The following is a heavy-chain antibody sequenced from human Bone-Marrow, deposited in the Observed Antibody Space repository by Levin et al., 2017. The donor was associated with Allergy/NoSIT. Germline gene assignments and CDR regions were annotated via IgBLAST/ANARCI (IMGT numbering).Heavy chain of an antibody. CDR2: IKEDGSEK. Sequence: GESLKISCAASGFTFSNSWMSWVRQAPGKGLEWVANIKEDGSEKYYVDSVKGRFTISRDNAKKSLFVQMNSLRVEDTAVYYCARDQFRRATIGARWFDPWGQGTLVTVSS. CDR1: GFTFSNSW. J-gene: IGHJ5*02. V-gene: IGHV3-7*01. D-gene: IGHD5-24*01. CDR3: ARDQFRRATIGARWFDP.